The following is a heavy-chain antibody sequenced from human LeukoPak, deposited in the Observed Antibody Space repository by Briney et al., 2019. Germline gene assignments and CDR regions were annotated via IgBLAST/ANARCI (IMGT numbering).Heavy chain of an antibody. CDR1: AGSISGFY. Sequence: AETLSLTCTVSAGSISGFYWSWIRQPPGKGLEWIGFIYYSGSTKYNPSLKSRVNISVDTSKNQFSLKLSSVTAADTAVYYCARDLELERDRWNYFESWGQGTLVTVSS. CDR2: IYYSGST. CDR3: ARDLELERDRWNYFES. J-gene: IGHJ4*02. D-gene: IGHD3-3*01. V-gene: IGHV4-59*01.